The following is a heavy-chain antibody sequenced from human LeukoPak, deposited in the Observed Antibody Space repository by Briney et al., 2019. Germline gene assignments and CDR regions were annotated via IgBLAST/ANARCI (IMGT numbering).Heavy chain of an antibody. Sequence: PSETLSLTCTVSGGSISSYYWSWLRQPPGKGLEWIGYIYYSGSTNYNLSLKSRVTISVDTSKNQFSLKLSSVTAADTAVYYCAREDYSYGPAGFDYWGQGTLVTVSS. V-gene: IGHV4-59*01. D-gene: IGHD5-18*01. CDR2: IYYSGST. CDR3: AREDYSYGPAGFDY. J-gene: IGHJ4*02. CDR1: GGSISSYY.